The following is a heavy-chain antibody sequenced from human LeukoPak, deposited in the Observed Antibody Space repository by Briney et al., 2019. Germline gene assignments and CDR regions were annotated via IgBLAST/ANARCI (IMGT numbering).Heavy chain of an antibody. CDR1: GFTFSSYG. Sequence: GGSLRLSCAASGFTFSSYGMHWVRQAPGKGLEWVAFIRYDGSNKYYADSVKGRFTISRDNSKNTLYLQMDSLRAEDTAVYYCANAFGGGYYYYMDVWGKGTTVTISS. D-gene: IGHD4-23*01. CDR2: IRYDGSNK. V-gene: IGHV3-30*02. J-gene: IGHJ6*03. CDR3: ANAFGGGYYYYMDV.